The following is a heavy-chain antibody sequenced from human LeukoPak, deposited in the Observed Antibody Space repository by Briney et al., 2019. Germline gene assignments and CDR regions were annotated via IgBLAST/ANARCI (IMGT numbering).Heavy chain of an antibody. CDR1: GGSITRGDYY. Sequence: SETLSLTCTVSGGSITRGDYYWSWIRQPPGKGLEWIGYISHSGSTYYNPSLKSRGSISVDASKNHFSLKMSSVTGADTAVYYCARGDEINYYDSSGYYYIYWGQGILVTVAS. D-gene: IGHD3-22*01. CDR3: ARGDEINYYDSSGYYYIY. V-gene: IGHV4-30-4*01. CDR2: ISHSGST. J-gene: IGHJ4*02.